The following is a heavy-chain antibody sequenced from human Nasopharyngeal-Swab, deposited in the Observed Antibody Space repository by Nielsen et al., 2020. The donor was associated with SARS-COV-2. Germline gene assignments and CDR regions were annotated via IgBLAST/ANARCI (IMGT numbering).Heavy chain of an antibody. D-gene: IGHD6-13*01. V-gene: IGHV4-39*01. CDR3: ASPSGYSSSWYRADWFDP. J-gene: IGHJ5*02. CDR2: IYYSGST. Sequence: RQMPGKGLEWIGSIYYSGSTYYNPSLKSRVTISVDTSKNQFSLKLSSVTAADTAVYYCASPSGYSSSWYRADWFDPWGQGTLVTVSS.